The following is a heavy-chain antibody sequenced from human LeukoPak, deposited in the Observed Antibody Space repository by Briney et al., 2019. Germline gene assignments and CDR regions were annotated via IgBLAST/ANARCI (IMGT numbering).Heavy chain of an antibody. J-gene: IGHJ4*02. Sequence: GESLKISCKGSGYDFTTYWIGWVRQMPGKGLEWMGIIYPGDSETRYSPSFQGQVTISADKSISTAYLQWSSLKASDTAMYYCARPGRDGGYSYGFDYWGQGTVVTVSS. CDR3: ARPGRDGGYSYGFDY. D-gene: IGHD5-18*01. CDR2: IYPGDSET. CDR1: GYDFTTYW. V-gene: IGHV5-51*01.